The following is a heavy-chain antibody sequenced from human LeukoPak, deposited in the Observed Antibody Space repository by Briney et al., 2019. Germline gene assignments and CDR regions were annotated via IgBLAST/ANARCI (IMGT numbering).Heavy chain of an antibody. CDR3: ARGFPEGSESYYRPVDY. D-gene: IGHD3-10*01. J-gene: IGHJ4*02. Sequence: QPGGSLRLSCAASGFTFSSYEMNWVRQAPGEGLEWVSYITRSGSNIKYADSVKGRFTISRDNAKKSLYLQMNSLRAEDTAVYYCARGFPEGSESYYRPVDYWGQGTLVTVSS. V-gene: IGHV3-48*03. CDR1: GFTFSSYE. CDR2: ITRSGSNI.